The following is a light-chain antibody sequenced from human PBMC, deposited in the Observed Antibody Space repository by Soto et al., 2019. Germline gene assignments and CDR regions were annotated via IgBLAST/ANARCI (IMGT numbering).Light chain of an antibody. V-gene: IGKV1-39*01. CDR1: QDISRY. J-gene: IGKJ4*01. CDR3: QQSHSKPLT. CDR2: AAS. Sequence: DIQMTQSPSSLSASVGDRVTITCQASQDISRYLNWYQHKPGKAPTVLIHAASSLQSGVPSRFSGSGSGTDFFLTISSLQPEDFAVYYCQQSHSKPLTFGGGTKVDIK.